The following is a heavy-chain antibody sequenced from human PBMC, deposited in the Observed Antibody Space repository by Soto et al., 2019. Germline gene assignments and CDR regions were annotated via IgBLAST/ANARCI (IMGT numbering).Heavy chain of an antibody. CDR3: ARDYWGSSRRFDY. V-gene: IGHV4-61*01. J-gene: IGHJ4*02. CDR1: GGSVNRGSYY. Sequence: PSETLSLTCTVSGGSVNRGSYYWSWVRQPPGKGLEWIGHIYYSGTTKYNPALKSRVTFSLDTSNDQFSLKLSSVTAADTAVYYCARDYWGSSRRFDYWGQGILVTVSS. D-gene: IGHD6-13*01. CDR2: IYYSGTT.